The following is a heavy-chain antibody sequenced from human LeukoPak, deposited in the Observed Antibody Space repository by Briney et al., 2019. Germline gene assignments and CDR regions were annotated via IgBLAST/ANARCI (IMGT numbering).Heavy chain of an antibody. D-gene: IGHD4-17*01. CDR3: ARGSYGDPFYFNY. CDR2: IIPIFGTA. V-gene: IGHV1-69*13. Sequence: ASVKVSCKASGGTFSSYAISWVRQAPGQGLEWMGGIIPIFGTANYAQKFQGRVTITADESTSTAYMELSSLRSDDTAVYYCARGSYGDPFYFNYWGQGTLVTVSS. J-gene: IGHJ4*02. CDR1: GGTFSSYA.